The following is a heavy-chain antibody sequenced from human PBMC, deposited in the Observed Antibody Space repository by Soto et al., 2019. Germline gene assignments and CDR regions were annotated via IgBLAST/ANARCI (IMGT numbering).Heavy chain of an antibody. CDR3: ARRYGGNSGDY. CDR1: GGSISSGGYS. J-gene: IGHJ4*02. V-gene: IGHV4-30-2*01. Sequence: SETLSLTCAFSGGSISSGGYSLSWIRQPPGKGLEWIGYIYHSGSTYYNPSLKSRVTISVDTSKNQFSLKLSSVTAADTAVYYCARRYGGNSGDYWGQGTLVTVSS. D-gene: IGHD2-21*02. CDR2: IYHSGST.